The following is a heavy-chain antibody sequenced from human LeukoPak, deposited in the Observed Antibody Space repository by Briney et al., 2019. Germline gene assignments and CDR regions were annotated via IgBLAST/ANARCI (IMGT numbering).Heavy chain of an antibody. V-gene: IGHV6-1*01. CDR1: GDSVSNNSAA. D-gene: IGHD6-13*01. J-gene: IGHJ1*01. CDR2: TYYRSKWYS. CDR3: ARAGGNASSWYLWDFQH. Sequence: SQTLSLTCALSGDSVSNNSAAWNWIRQSPSRGLEWLVRTYYRSKWYSDYPISVKSRITINSDTSKNQFSLQLNSVTPDDTAVYYCARAGGNASSWYLWDFQHWGQGALVSVSS.